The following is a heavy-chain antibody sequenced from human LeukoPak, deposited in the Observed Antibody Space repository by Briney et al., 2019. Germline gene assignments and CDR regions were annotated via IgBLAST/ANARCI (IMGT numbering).Heavy chain of an antibody. J-gene: IGHJ4*02. D-gene: IGHD2-2*01. CDR1: GLIFSNAW. CDR2: IKSKTDGGTT. CDR3: ARGGVYCSSVSCSVDY. Sequence: PGGSLRLSCAASGLIFSNAWMNWVRQAPGKGLEWVGRIKSKTDGGTTDYAAPVKGRFTISRDDSKSTLYLQMNSLKSEDTAVYYCARGGVYCSSVSCSVDYWGQGILVTVSS. V-gene: IGHV3-15*07.